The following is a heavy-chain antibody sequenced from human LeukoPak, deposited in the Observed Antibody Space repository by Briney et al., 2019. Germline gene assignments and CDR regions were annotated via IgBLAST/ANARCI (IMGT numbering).Heavy chain of an antibody. J-gene: IGHJ4*02. CDR3: ARVGWAGGKSSESGFVDPYYYGSGSYYYFDY. Sequence: ASVKVSCKASGYTFTSYDINWVRQATGQGLEWMGWMNPNSGNTGYAQKFQGRVTMTRNTSISTAYMELSSLRSDDTAVYYCARVGWAGGKSSESGFVDPYYYGSGSYYYFDYWGQGTLVTVSS. CDR2: MNPNSGNT. D-gene: IGHD3-10*01. V-gene: IGHV1-8*01. CDR1: GYTFTSYD.